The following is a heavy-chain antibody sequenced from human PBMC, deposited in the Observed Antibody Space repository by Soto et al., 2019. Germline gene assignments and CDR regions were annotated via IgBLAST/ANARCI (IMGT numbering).Heavy chain of an antibody. D-gene: IGHD3-3*01. CDR1: GGSISSYY. Sequence: SETLSLTCTVSGGSISSYYWSWIRQPPGKGLEWIGYIYYSGSTNYNPSLKSRVTISVDTSKNQFSLKLSSVTAADTAVYYCARVAGDYNYAGYYFDYWGQGTLVTVSS. V-gene: IGHV4-59*01. CDR3: ARVAGDYNYAGYYFDY. CDR2: IYYSGST. J-gene: IGHJ4*02.